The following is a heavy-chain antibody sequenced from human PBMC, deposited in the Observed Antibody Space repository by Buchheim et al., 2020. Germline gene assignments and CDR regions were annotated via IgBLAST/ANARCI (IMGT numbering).Heavy chain of an antibody. CDR2: INHSGST. CDR3: ARGGDRSGYCSSTSCQTTYYFDY. J-gene: IGHJ4*02. V-gene: IGHV4-34*01. CDR1: GGSFSGYY. Sequence: QVQLQQWGAGLLKPSETLSLTCAVYGGSFSGYYWSWIRQPPGKGLEWIGEINHSGSTNYNPSLKSRVTISVTTSKNQFSLKLSSVTAADTAVYYCARGGDRSGYCSSTSCQTTYYFDYWGQGTL. D-gene: IGHD2-2*01.